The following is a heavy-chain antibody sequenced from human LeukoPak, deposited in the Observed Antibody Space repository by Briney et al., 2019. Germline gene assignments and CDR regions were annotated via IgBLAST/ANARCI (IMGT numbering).Heavy chain of an antibody. CDR3: ARDHRRYYDSSVVEY. CDR1: GYSISSGYY. J-gene: IGHJ4*02. D-gene: IGHD3-22*01. V-gene: IGHV4-38-2*02. CDR2: IYHSGST. Sequence: SETLSLTCTVSGYSISSGYYWGWIRQPPGKGLEWIGSIYHSGSTYYNPSLKSRVTISVDTSRNQFSLKLSSVTAADTAVYYCARDHRRYYDSSVVEYWGQGTLVTVSS.